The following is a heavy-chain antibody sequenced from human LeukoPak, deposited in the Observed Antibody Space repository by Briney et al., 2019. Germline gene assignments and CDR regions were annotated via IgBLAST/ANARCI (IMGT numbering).Heavy chain of an antibody. J-gene: IGHJ4*02. CDR2: ISGSGGST. CDR1: GFTFSSYG. Sequence: GGSLRLSCAAFGFTFSSYGMSWVRQAPGKGLEWVSAISGSGGSTYYADSVKGRFTISRDNAKKSLYLQMNSLRAEDTAVYYCARHLSGVTGYTYGRGIDYWGQGTLVTVSS. CDR3: ARHLSGVTGYTYGRGIDY. V-gene: IGHV3-23*01. D-gene: IGHD5-18*01.